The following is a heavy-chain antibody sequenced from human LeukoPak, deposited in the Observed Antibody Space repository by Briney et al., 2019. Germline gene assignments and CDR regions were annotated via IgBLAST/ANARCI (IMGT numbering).Heavy chain of an antibody. V-gene: IGHV5-51*01. CDR2: IYPGDSDT. D-gene: IGHD3-10*01. Sequence: GKSLKISCKGSGYSFTSYWIGWVRQMPGKGLEWMGIIYPGDSDTRYSPSFQGQVTISADKSISTAYLQWSSLKASDTAMYYCARLVAGSRGSGSYHYYGMDVWGQGTTVTVSS. J-gene: IGHJ6*02. CDR3: ARLVAGSRGSGSYHYYGMDV. CDR1: GYSFTSYW.